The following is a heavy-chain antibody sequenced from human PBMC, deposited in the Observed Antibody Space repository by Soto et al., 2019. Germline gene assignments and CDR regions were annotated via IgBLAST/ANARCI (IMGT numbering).Heavy chain of an antibody. CDR2: ISAYNGNT. V-gene: IGHV1-18*04. D-gene: IGHD1-7*01. J-gene: IGHJ5*02. CDR3: ARAARRTGTEYNWFDP. Sequence: QVQLVQSGAEVKKPGASVKVSCKASGYTFTSYGITWVRQAPGQGLEWMGWISAYNGNTNYAQKLQGRVTMTTDTSTSTADMELRSLRSDDTAVYYCARAARRTGTEYNWFDPLGQETLVTVSS. CDR1: GYTFTSYG.